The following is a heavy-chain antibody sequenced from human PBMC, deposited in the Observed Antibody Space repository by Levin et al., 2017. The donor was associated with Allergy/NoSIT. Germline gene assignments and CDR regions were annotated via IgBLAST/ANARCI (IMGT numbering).Heavy chain of an antibody. J-gene: IGHJ3*02. CDR3: ARNYDFWSGYSFGGFDI. CDR1: GGSISSSY. V-gene: IGHV4-59*01. CDR2: ISYSGST. D-gene: IGHD3-3*01. Sequence: SQTLSLTCTVSGGSISSSYWSWIRQPPGKGLEWIGYISYSGSTNYNPSLKSRVTISVDTSKNQFSLKLSSVTAADTAVYYCARNYDFWSGYSFGGFDIWGQGTMVTVSS.